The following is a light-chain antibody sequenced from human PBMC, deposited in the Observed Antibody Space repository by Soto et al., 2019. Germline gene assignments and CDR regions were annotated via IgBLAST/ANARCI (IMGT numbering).Light chain of an antibody. J-gene: IGKJ4*01. CDR1: QDISNY. CDR3: QQYDNLPLT. Sequence: DIQMTQSPSSLSASVGDRVTITCQASQDISNYLNWYQQKPGKAPKLLIYDASNLETGVPSRFSGSGSGTDFTFTISRLQHEDIATYYCQQYDNLPLTFGGGPKVEIK. V-gene: IGKV1-33*01. CDR2: DAS.